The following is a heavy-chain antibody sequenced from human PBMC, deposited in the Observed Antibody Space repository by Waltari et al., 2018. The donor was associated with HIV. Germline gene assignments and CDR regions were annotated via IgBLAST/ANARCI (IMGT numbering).Heavy chain of an antibody. J-gene: IGHJ3*01. V-gene: IGHV1-69*01. D-gene: IGHD2-15*01. CDR3: ARGGCSGRTCYSKSFDL. Sequence: QVQLVQSGAEMKMPESSVKVSCKASGGGFSSYTISWVRQAPGQGLEWMGGIIPKFGATNYAQKFQGRVTSSADESTSTVYLELTSLRSDDTAVYHCARGGCSGRTCYSKSFDLWGQGTKVTVSS. CDR2: IIPKFGAT. CDR1: GGGFSSYT.